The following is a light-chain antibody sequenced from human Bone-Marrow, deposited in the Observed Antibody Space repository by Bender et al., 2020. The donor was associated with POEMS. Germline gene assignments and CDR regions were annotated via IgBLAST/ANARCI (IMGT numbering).Light chain of an antibody. Sequence: QSALTQPASVSGSPGQSVTISCTGTISDIGTYNLVSWYQQHPGKVPKLLIFEVTQRPSGVSNRFSGSKSGNTASLTISGLQADDEADYYCQSYDNSLGGWVFGGGTKLTVL. CDR1: ISDIGTYNL. CDR3: QSYDNSLGGWV. J-gene: IGLJ3*02. V-gene: IGLV2-23*02. CDR2: EVT.